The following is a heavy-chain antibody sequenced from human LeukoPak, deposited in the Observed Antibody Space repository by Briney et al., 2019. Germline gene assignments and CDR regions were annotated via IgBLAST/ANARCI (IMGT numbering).Heavy chain of an antibody. V-gene: IGHV3-21*01. CDR1: GFTFSNAW. J-gene: IGHJ4*02. D-gene: IGHD2/OR15-2a*01. CDR2: ISSTGTYI. CDR3: ARGVGNFRYYFDY. Sequence: GGSLRLSCAASGFTFSNAWMSWVRQAPGKGLEWVSSISSTGTYIYYGDLVEGRFTISRDNAKNSLYLQMNSLRAEDTAVYYCARGVGNFRYYFDYWGQGTLVTVSS.